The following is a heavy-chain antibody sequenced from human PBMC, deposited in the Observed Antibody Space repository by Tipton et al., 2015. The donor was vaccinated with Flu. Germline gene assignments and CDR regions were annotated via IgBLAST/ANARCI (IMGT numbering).Heavy chain of an antibody. V-gene: IGHV3-7*01. CDR2: IKQDGNDK. D-gene: IGHD3-10*01. CDR3: ARERGYYGSGNHQDNWFDP. J-gene: IGHJ5*02. Sequence: GSLRLSCAASGFTFSSYWMSWVRQAPGKGLEWVANIKQDGNDKYYVDSVKGRFTVSRDNARNSLYLQMNSLRVEDTAVYYCARERGYYGSGNHQDNWFDPWGQGTLVTVSS. CDR1: GFTFSSYW.